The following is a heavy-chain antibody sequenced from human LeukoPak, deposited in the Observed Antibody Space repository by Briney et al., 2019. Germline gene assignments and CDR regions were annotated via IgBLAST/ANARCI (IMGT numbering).Heavy chain of an antibody. CDR3: ARDLHWGFRNNNYWFDP. J-gene: IGHJ5*02. Sequence: SETLSLTCTVSGGSISSYYWSWIRQPPGKGLEWIGYIYYSGSTNYNPSLKSRVTISVDTSKNQFSLKLSSVTAADTAVYYCARDLHWGFRNNNYWFDPWGQGTLVTVSS. V-gene: IGHV4-59*01. CDR2: IYYSGST. D-gene: IGHD3-16*01. CDR1: GGSISSYY.